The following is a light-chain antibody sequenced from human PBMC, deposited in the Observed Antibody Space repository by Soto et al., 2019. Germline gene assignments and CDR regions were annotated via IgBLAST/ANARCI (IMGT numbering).Light chain of an antibody. CDR2: DVS. J-gene: IGLJ1*01. Sequence: QSALTQPRSVSGYPGQSVTISCTGTSSDVGGYNSVSWYQPHPGKAPKLMIYDVSKRPAGVPDRFSGSKSGNTASLTISGLQAEDQGDYYCCSYAGSYTLAVFGTGTKLTLL. CDR3: CSYAGSYTLAV. V-gene: IGLV2-11*01. CDR1: SSDVGGYNS.